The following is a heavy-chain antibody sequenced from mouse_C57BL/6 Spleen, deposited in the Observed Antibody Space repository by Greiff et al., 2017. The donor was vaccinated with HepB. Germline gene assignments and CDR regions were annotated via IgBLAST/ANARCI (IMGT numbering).Heavy chain of an antibody. CDR2: INPNNGGT. Sequence: EVQLQQSGPELVKPGASVKISCKASGYTFTDYYMNWVKQSHGKSLEWIGDINPNNGGTSYNQKFKGKATLTVDKSSSTAYMELRSLTSEDSAVYYCARRPYGSSVYWYFDVWGTGTTVTVSS. CDR1: GYTFTDYY. J-gene: IGHJ1*03. CDR3: ARRPYGSSVYWYFDV. D-gene: IGHD1-1*01. V-gene: IGHV1-26*01.